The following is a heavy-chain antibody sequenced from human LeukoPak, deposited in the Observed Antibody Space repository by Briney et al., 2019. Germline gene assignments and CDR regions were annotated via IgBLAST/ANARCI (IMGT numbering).Heavy chain of an antibody. CDR2: IWAGGNNK. Sequence: GGSLRLSCAASGFTFSCFGMHWVRQAPGEGPEWVVVIWAGGNNKYYADSVKGRFTIFRDNSKNVLYLQMNSLRREDTAVYYCVKEAGPYGAFDIWGPGTMVTVSS. D-gene: IGHD4-17*01. V-gene: IGHV3-33*03. CDR3: VKEAGPYGAFDI. J-gene: IGHJ3*02. CDR1: GFTFSCFG.